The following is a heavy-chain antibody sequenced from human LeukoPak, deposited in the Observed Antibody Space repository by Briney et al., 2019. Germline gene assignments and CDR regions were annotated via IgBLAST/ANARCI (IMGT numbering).Heavy chain of an antibody. CDR2: ISSSSSYI. CDR1: GFTFSSYS. CDR3: ARDAGTEGYFDY. D-gene: IGHD1-1*01. J-gene: IGHJ4*02. V-gene: IGHV3-21*01. Sequence: GGSLRLSCAASGFTFSSYSMNWVRQAPGKGLEWVSSISSSSSYIYYADSVKGRFTFSRDNAKNSLYLQMNSLRVEDTAVYYCARDAGTEGYFDYWGQGTLVTVSS.